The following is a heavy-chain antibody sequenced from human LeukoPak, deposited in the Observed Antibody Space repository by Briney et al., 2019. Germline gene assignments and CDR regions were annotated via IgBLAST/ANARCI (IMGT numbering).Heavy chain of an antibody. Sequence: ASVKVSCKASGYTFTSYDINWVRQATGQGLEWMGWMNPNSGNTGYAQKFQGRVTITRNTSISTAYMELSSLRSEDTAVYYCARVEWSSSWYEEGLYNWFDPWGQGTLVTASS. CDR2: MNPNSGNT. CDR1: GYTFTSYD. D-gene: IGHD6-13*01. CDR3: ARVEWSSSWYEEGLYNWFDP. J-gene: IGHJ5*02. V-gene: IGHV1-8*03.